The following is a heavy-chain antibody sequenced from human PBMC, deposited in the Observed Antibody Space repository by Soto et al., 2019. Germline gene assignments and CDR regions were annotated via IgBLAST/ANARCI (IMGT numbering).Heavy chain of an antibody. CDR2: ISSSCSTI. D-gene: IGHD6-13*01. CDR3: ARGGPGIATNWFDP. CDR1: GFTFSSYS. J-gene: IGHJ5*02. Sequence: GGSLRLSCAASGFTFSSYSMNWVRQAPGKGLEWVSYISSSCSTIYYAGSVKGRFTISKDNAKNSLYLQMNSLRAEDTAVYYGARGGPGIATNWFDPWGQGTLVTVSS. V-gene: IGHV3-48*01.